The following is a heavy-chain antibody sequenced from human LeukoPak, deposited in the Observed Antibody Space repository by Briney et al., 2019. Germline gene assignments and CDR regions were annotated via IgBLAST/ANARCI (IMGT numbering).Heavy chain of an antibody. CDR2: INSDGSST. J-gene: IGHJ5*02. CDR1: GFTFSSYW. D-gene: IGHD1-26*01. V-gene: IGHV3-74*01. Sequence: GGSLRLSCAASGFTFSSYWIHWVRQAPGEGLVWVSRINSDGSSTTYADSVKGRFTISRDNAKNTLYLQMNSLRAEDTAVYYCAKVGAPTWGYNWLDPWGQGTLVTVSS. CDR3: AKVGAPTWGYNWLDP.